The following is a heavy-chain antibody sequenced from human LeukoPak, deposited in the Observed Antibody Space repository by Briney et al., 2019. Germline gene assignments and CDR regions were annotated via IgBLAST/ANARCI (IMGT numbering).Heavy chain of an antibody. CDR3: ARDLRTTVVTPDFYFDF. V-gene: IGHV1-46*01. CDR1: GYTFTSFY. CDR2: INPSAGST. Sequence: ASVKVSCKASGYTFTSFYIHWVRQAPGQGLEWMGIINPSAGSTSYAQKFQDRVTVTRDTSTSTVYMEPSSLRSEDTAVYYCARDLRTTVVTPDFYFDFWGQGALVTGSS. D-gene: IGHD4-23*01. J-gene: IGHJ4*02.